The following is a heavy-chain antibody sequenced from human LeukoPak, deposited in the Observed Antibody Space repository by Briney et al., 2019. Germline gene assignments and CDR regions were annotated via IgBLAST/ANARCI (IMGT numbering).Heavy chain of an antibody. CDR3: AKDIFTMVRGVVDY. Sequence: LRLSCAASGFTFDDYAMHWVRQAPGKGLEWVSGISWNSGSIGYADSVKGRFTISRDNAKNSLYLQMNSLRAEDTALYYCAKDIFTMVRGVVDYWGQGTLVTVSS. CDR1: GFTFDDYA. D-gene: IGHD3-10*01. CDR2: ISWNSGSI. V-gene: IGHV3-9*01. J-gene: IGHJ4*02.